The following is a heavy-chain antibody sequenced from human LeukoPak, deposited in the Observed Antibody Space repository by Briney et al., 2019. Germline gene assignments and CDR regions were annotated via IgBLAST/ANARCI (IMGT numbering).Heavy chain of an antibody. CDR3: AKGPPPRIDY. V-gene: IGHV3-53*01. J-gene: IGHJ4*02. CDR2: MYSDGRT. Sequence: GGSLRLSCAASGVTVSSKYMSCVRRAAGKGLEGGSGMYSDGRTYYADAVKGRFTISRDNSKNTLYLQMNSLRAEDTAVYYRAKGPPPRIDYWGQGTLVTVSS. CDR1: GVTVSSKY.